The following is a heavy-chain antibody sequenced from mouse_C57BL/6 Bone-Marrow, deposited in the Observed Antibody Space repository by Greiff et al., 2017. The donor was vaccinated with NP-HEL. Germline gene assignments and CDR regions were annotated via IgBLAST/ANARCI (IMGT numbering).Heavy chain of an antibody. D-gene: IGHD1-1*01. CDR1: GYTFTGYW. Sequence: VQLQQSGAELMKPGASVKLSCKATGYTFTGYWIEWVKQRPGHGLEWIGEILPGSGSTNYNEKFKGKATFTADTSSNTAYMQLSSLTTEDSAIYYCASTVVGPPFAYWGQGTLVTVSA. CDR3: ASTVVGPPFAY. V-gene: IGHV1-9*01. CDR2: ILPGSGST. J-gene: IGHJ3*01.